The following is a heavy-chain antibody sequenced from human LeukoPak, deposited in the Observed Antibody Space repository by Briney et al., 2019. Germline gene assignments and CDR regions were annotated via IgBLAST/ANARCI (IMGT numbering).Heavy chain of an antibody. J-gene: IGHJ4*02. CDR3: ARSHYGGNSRVYDY. Sequence: SETLTLTCTVSGGSISRYYWSWIRQPPGKGLEWIGYIYYSGSTNYNPSLKSRGTISVDTSKNQFSLKLMSVTAADTAVYYCARSHYGGNSRVYDYWGQGTLVTVSS. V-gene: IGHV4-59*01. CDR1: GGSISRYY. D-gene: IGHD4-23*01. CDR2: IYYSGST.